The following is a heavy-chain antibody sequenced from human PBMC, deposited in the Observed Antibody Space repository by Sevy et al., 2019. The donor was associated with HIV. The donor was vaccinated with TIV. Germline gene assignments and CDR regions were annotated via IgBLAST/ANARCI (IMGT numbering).Heavy chain of an antibody. Sequence: GGSLRLSCAASGFTFSDYYMSWIRQAPGKGLDWVSYISNSGNTIKYADSVKGRFAISRDNAKNSLYLQMKSLRAEDTAVYYCARPYRTDPFYYSGSSGYYYPTYFDYWGQGTLVTVSS. D-gene: IGHD3-22*01. J-gene: IGHJ4*02. CDR2: ISNSGNTI. V-gene: IGHV3-11*04. CDR1: GFTFSDYY. CDR3: ARPYRTDPFYYSGSSGYYYPTYFDY.